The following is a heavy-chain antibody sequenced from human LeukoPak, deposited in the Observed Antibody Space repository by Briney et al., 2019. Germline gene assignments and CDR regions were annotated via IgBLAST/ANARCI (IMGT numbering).Heavy chain of an antibody. J-gene: IGHJ4*02. V-gene: IGHV3-48*03. D-gene: IGHD3-10*01. CDR1: GFTFSSYE. CDR3: AREVGYYGLGRFPD. CDR2: ISSSGSTI. Sequence: PGGSLRLSCAASGFTFSSYEMNWVRQAPGKGLEWVSYISSSGSTIYYADSVKGRFTISKDNSKNTLYLQMNNLGAEDTAMYYCAREVGYYGLGRFPDWGQGTLVTVSS.